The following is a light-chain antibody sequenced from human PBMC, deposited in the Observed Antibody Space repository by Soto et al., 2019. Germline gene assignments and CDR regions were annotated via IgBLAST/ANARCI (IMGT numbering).Light chain of an antibody. CDR1: RAGTES. J-gene: IGLJ1*01. V-gene: IGLV3-21*02. Sequence: SYELTQPPSVSVAPGQTARITCGGGRAGTESVHWYQQKPGQAPVLVVYDDSNRPSGIPERFSGSNSANTATLTITRVAAGDEADYYCQLWDTISDRYVFGTGTKATVL. CDR3: QLWDTISDRYV. CDR2: DDS.